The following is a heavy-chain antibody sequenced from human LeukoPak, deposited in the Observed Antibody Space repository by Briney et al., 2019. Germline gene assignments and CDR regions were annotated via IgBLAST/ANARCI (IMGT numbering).Heavy chain of an antibody. Sequence: ASVKVSCKASGYTFTSYGISWVRQAPGQGLEWMGWISAYNGNTNYAQKLQGRVTMTTDTSTSTAYMELRSLRSDDTAVYYCARGTDTYNIVVVPADAFDIWGQGTMVTVSS. J-gene: IGHJ3*02. CDR2: ISAYNGNT. V-gene: IGHV1-18*01. D-gene: IGHD2-2*01. CDR1: GYTFTSYG. CDR3: ARGTDTYNIVVVPADAFDI.